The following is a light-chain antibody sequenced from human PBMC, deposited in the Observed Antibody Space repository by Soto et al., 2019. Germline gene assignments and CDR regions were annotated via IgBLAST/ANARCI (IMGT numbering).Light chain of an antibody. CDR1: QGISDY. V-gene: IGKV1-9*01. CDR2: GAS. CDR3: QQFNAYPLT. Sequence: DIQLTQSPSFLSASVGDRVTISCRASQGISDYLAWYQQKPGKAPKLLIYGASTLQSGVPSRFSGSASGTEFTLTISGPPPEAFATYFCQQFNAYPLTVGGGTNLVIK. J-gene: IGKJ4*01.